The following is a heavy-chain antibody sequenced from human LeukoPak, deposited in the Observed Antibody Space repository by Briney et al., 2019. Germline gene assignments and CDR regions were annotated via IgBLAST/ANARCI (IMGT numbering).Heavy chain of an antibody. CDR1: GFTFSRYA. D-gene: IGHD1-26*01. V-gene: IGHV3-23*01. CDR2: ISGSGGST. CDR3: AKDLAGGSYYYYYYYMDV. J-gene: IGHJ6*03. Sequence: GGSLRLSCAASGFTFSRYAMSWARQAPGKGLEWVSTISGSGGSTYYADSVKGRFTISRDNSKNTLYLQMNSLRAEDTAVYYCAKDLAGGSYYYYYYYMDVWGKGTTVTISS.